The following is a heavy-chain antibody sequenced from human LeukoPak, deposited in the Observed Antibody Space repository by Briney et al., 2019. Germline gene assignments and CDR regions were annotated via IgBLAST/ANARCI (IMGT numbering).Heavy chain of an antibody. CDR2: ISSGDNTL. V-gene: IGHV3-48*02. J-gene: IGHJ6*02. CDR3: VRMTGYYYGMDV. CDR1: GFTLSTYS. D-gene: IGHD3-9*01. Sequence: GGSLRLSCAASGFTLSTYSMNWVRQAPGKGLEWISCISSGDNTLYYADSVKGRFAISRDNAKNSLYLQMNSLRDEDTAVCYCVRMTGYYYGMDVWGQGTTVTVSS.